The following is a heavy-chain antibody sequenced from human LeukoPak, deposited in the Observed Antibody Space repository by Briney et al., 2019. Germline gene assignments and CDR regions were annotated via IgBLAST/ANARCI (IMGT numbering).Heavy chain of an antibody. CDR2: ISGSGGST. D-gene: IGHD3-22*01. J-gene: IGHJ4*02. Sequence: GGSLRLSCAASGFTFSSYAMSWVRQAPGKGLEWVSAISGSGGSTYYAGSVKGRFTISRDNSKNTLYLQMNSLRAEDTAVYYCAKARDYYDSSAFDYWGQGTLVTVSS. V-gene: IGHV3-23*01. CDR3: AKARDYYDSSAFDY. CDR1: GFTFSSYA.